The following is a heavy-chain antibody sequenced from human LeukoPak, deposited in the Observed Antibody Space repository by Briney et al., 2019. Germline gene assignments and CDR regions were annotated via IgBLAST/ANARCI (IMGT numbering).Heavy chain of an antibody. Sequence: GGSLRLSCAASGFTFSSYDMHWVRQATGKGLEWVSAIGTAGDTYYPGSVKGRFTISRENAKNSLYLQMSSLRAGDTAVYYCARGVYYYDSTRVYYFDYWGQGTLVTVSS. CDR3: ARGVYYYDSTRVYYFDY. J-gene: IGHJ4*02. CDR2: IGTAGDT. CDR1: GFTFSSYD. V-gene: IGHV3-13*01. D-gene: IGHD3-22*01.